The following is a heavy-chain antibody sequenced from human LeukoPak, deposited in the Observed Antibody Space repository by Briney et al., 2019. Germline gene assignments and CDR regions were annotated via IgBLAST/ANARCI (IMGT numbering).Heavy chain of an antibody. CDR3: ASMALDYGDGDATY. D-gene: IGHD4-17*01. CDR1: GYTFTSYD. J-gene: IGHJ4*02. V-gene: IGHV1-8*01. Sequence: ASVKVSCKASGYTFTSYDINWVRQATGQGLEWMGWMNPNSGNTGYAQKFQGRVTMTRNTSISTAYMELSSLRSEDTAVYYRASMALDYGDGDATYWGQGTLVTVSS. CDR2: MNPNSGNT.